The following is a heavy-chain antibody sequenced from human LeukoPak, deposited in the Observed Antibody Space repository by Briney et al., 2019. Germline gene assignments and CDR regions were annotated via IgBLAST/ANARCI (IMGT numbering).Heavy chain of an antibody. J-gene: IGHJ3*02. D-gene: IGHD3-16*01. CDR3: ATSLGYPGGAFDI. CDR2: TDIDGSST. V-gene: IGHV3-74*01. Sequence: GGSLRLSCAASGFTFSSYWMHWVRQGPGKGLVWVSRTDIDGSSTTYADSVRGRFTISRDNAKSTLYLQMNSLRAEDTAMYYCATSLGYPGGAFDIWGQGTMVTVSS. CDR1: GFTFSSYW.